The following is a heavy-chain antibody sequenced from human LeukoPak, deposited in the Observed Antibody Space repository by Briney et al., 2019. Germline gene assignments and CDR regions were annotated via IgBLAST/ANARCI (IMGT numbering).Heavy chain of an antibody. CDR3: AKDITGSYSRGVFDY. CDR1: GFTFSSYW. J-gene: IGHJ4*02. CDR2: ISWNSGSI. V-gene: IGHV3-9*01. D-gene: IGHD1-26*01. Sequence: PGGSLRLSCAASGFTFSSYWMHWVRQAPGKGLEWVSGISWNSGSIGYADSVKGRFTISRDNAKNSLYLQMNSLRAEDTALYYCAKDITGSYSRGVFDYWGQGTLVTVSS.